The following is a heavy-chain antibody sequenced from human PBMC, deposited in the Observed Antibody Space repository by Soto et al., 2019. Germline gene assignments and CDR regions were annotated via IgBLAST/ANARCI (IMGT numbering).Heavy chain of an antibody. Sequence: QVQLVESGGGVVQPGRSLRLSRAASGFTFSTYGMHWVRQAPGKGLEWVAVISYDGSNKYYADSVKGRFTISRDNSKNTLYLQMNSLRAEDTAVYYCAKDLSIVVVTTTRGGYFDLWGRGTLVTVSS. CDR2: ISYDGSNK. V-gene: IGHV3-30*18. CDR1: GFTFSTYG. D-gene: IGHD2-21*02. J-gene: IGHJ2*01. CDR3: AKDLSIVVVTTTRGGYFDL.